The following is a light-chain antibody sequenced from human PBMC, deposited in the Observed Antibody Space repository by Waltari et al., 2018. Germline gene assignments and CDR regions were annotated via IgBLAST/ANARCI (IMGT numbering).Light chain of an antibody. J-gene: IGKJ1*01. CDR1: QSVLYSSNNKTY. CDR3: QQYYSTPRT. V-gene: IGKV4-1*01. Sequence: DIVMTQSPDSLAVSLGERTTINCKSSQSVLYSSNNKTYLAWYQPKPGQPPKLLIYWASTRESGVPDRFSGSGSGTDFTLTINSLQAEDVAVYYCQQYYSTPRTFGQGTKVEIK. CDR2: WAS.